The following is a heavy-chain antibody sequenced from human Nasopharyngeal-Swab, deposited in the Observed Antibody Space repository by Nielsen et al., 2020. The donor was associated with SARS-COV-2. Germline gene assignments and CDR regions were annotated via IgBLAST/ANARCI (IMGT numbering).Heavy chain of an antibody. D-gene: IGHD5-12*01. J-gene: IGHJ4*02. CDR3: ARSRWLRGNFDY. CDR1: GGSISSYY. V-gene: IGHV4-59*01. CDR2: IYYSGST. Sequence: SETLSLTCTVSGGSISSYYWSWIRQPPGKGLEWIGYIYYSGSTNYNPSLKSRVTISVDTSKNQFPLKLSSVTAADTAVYYCARSRWLRGNFDYWGQGTLVTVSS.